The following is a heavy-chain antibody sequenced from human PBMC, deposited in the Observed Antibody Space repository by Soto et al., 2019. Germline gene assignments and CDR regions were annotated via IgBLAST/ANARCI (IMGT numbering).Heavy chain of an antibody. CDR1: GYTFSSYG. V-gene: IGHV1-18*01. D-gene: IGHD6-19*01. CDR2: ILGYNGKT. CDR3: ARTGDISVASGNFDY. J-gene: IGHJ4*02. Sequence: QVQLVQSGAEVKKPGASVKVSCKASGYTFSSYGISWVRQAHGQGLEWLGWILGYNGKTNYAQELQGRVTMTTETSTRIAYMELRLLRSDDTAVYYGARTGDISVASGNFDYWGQGTLVTVSS.